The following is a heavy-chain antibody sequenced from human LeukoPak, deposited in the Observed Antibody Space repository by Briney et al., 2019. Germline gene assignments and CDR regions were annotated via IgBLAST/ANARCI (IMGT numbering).Heavy chain of an antibody. J-gene: IGHJ4*02. CDR2: IIQDGSVT. CDR1: GITFSNYY. V-gene: IGHV3-74*01. CDR3: ATDDYRGLGY. D-gene: IGHD3-16*01. Sequence: RGGSLRLSCVTSGITFSNYYMHWVRQVPGEGLVWVSHIIQDGSVTGYADSVKGRFTISRDNAKNTVYLQLNNLRAEDTAVYYCATDDYRGLGYWGQGTLVTVSS.